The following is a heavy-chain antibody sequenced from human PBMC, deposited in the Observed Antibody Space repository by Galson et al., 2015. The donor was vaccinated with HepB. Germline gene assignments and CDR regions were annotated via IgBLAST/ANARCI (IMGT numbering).Heavy chain of an antibody. D-gene: IGHD3-10*01. CDR1: GYTFINYD. Sequence: SVKVSCKASGYTFINYDLNWVRLATGQGPEWMGWMNLHSGTAGYAQKFQGRVTMTRNTAINEAYMELGNLGFKDTAVYYCAREARGVKVFDFWGQGTMVTVSS. CDR3: AREARGVKVFDF. CDR2: MNLHSGTA. J-gene: IGHJ3*01. V-gene: IGHV1-8*01.